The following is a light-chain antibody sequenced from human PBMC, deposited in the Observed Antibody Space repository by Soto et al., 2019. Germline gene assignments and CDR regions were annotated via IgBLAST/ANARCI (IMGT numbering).Light chain of an antibody. V-gene: IGKV3-20*01. CDR2: GAS. CDR3: QQSGRP. J-gene: IGKJ1*01. CDR1: QSLTSDY. Sequence: EIELTQSPGTLSLSPGERATLSCRASQSLTSDYLAWYQQKPGQTPRLLIHGASSRATGIPDRFSGSGSGTDFTLTISRLEPEDSAVYYCQQSGRPFGQGTKVDIK.